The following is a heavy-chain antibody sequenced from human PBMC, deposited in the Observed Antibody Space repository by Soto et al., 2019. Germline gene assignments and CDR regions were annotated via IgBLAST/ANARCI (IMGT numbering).Heavy chain of an antibody. CDR2: VFYTGFT. CDR1: GGSISGSYYY. V-gene: IGHV4-39*01. D-gene: IGHD1-20*01. Sequence: RSLTFAVSGGSISGSYYYWGWLRQSPGRGPEWIGSVFYTGFTSYNPSLESRVSVSVDTSKNQFSLKVSAVTAADTAVYYCASSQKGYNWNYFDHWGQGALVTVSS. J-gene: IGHJ4*02. CDR3: ASSQKGYNWNYFDH.